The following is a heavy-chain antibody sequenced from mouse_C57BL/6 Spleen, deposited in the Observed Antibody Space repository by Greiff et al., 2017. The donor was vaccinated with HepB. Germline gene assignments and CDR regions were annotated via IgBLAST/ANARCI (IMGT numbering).Heavy chain of an antibody. Sequence: QVQLQQPGAELVKPGASVKLSCKASGYTFTSYWMHWVKQRPGQGLEWIGLIHPNSGSTNYNEKFKSKATLTVDKSSSTAYMQLSSLTSADSAVYYCARCLDGYSDWYFYVWGTGTTVTVSS. CDR2: IHPNSGST. J-gene: IGHJ1*03. D-gene: IGHD2-3*01. V-gene: IGHV1-64*01. CDR3: ARCLDGYSDWYFYV. CDR1: GYTFTSYW.